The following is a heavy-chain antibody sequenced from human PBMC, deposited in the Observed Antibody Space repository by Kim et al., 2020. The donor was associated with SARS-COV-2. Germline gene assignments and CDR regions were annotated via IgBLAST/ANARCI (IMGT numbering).Heavy chain of an antibody. Sequence: GRSLRLSCAASGFTFSSYAMYWVRQAPGKGLEWVAVISYDGSNKYYADSVKGRFTISRDNSKNTLYLQMNSLRAEDTAVYYCASGGSSWYEGHFQHWGQGTLVTVSS. V-gene: IGHV3-30*04. D-gene: IGHD6-13*01. J-gene: IGHJ1*01. CDR3: ASGGSSWYEGHFQH. CDR2: ISYDGSNK. CDR1: GFTFSSYA.